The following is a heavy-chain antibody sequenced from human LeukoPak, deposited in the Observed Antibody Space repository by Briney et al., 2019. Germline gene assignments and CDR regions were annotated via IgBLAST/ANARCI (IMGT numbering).Heavy chain of an antibody. CDR3: AKPARVGAVDY. D-gene: IGHD6-13*01. CDR2: ISGSSGNT. CDR1: GFTFSSYA. V-gene: IGHV3-23*01. Sequence: GGSLRLSCAASGFTFSSYAMSWVRQAPGKGLEWVSAISGSSGNTYYADSVKGWFTISRDNSKNTLYLQMNSLRAEDTAIYYCAKPARVGAVDYWGQGTLVTVSS. J-gene: IGHJ4*02.